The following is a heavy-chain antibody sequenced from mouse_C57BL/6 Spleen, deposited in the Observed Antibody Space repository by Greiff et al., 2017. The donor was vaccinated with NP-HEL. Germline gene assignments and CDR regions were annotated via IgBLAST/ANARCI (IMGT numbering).Heavy chain of an antibody. J-gene: IGHJ2*01. CDR2: IYPGDGGT. D-gene: IGHD1-1*01. CDR1: GYAFSSSW. V-gene: IGHV1-82*01. Sequence: QVQLQQSGPELVKPGASVKISCKASGYAFSSSWMNWVKQRPGQGLEWIGRIYPGDGGTNYNGKFKGKATLTADKSSSTAYMQLSSLTSEDSAVYFCARGGSSPFFDYWGQGTTLTVSS. CDR3: ARGGSSPFFDY.